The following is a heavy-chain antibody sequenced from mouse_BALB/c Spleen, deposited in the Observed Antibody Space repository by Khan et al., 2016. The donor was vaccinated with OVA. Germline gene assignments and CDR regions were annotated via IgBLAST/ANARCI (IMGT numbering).Heavy chain of an antibody. V-gene: IGHV1-15*01. D-gene: IGHD1-1*01. CDR1: GYTFTDYE. CDR3: TSRVYGSSYGFAY. CDR2: IDPEADFT. J-gene: IGHJ3*01. Sequence: QVQLQQSGAELVRPGASVTLSCKASGYTFTDYELHWVKQTPVHGLEWTGAIDPEADFTAYNQKFKGKATLTADKSSSPAYMELRSLTSEDSAVYDCTSRVYGSSYGFAYWGQGTLVAVS.